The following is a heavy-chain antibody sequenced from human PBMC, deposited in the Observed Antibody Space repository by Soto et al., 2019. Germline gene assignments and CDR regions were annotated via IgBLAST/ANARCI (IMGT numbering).Heavy chain of an antibody. CDR2: TYYRSKWYD. CDR1: GDSVSSNSAA. V-gene: IGHV6-1*01. CDR3: ARAGQAAAVTEQGCFDP. J-gene: IGHJ5*02. D-gene: IGHD6-13*01. Sequence: QTLSLPCVIFGDSVSSNSAAWSWIRQSPSRGLEWLGRTYYRSKWYDDYAVSVKSRITINPDTSKNQFSLQLNSVTPEDTAVYCSARAGQAAAVTEQGCFDPWGHGTPAPVYS.